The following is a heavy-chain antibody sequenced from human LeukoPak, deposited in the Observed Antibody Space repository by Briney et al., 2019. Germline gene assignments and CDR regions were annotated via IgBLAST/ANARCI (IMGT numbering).Heavy chain of an antibody. V-gene: IGHV1-69*05. CDR1: GGTLSSYA. Sequence: SVKVSCKASGGTLSSYAISWARQAPGQGLEWMGGIIPIFGTANYAQKFQGRVTITTDESTSTAYMELSSLRSEDTAVYYCARVAGIARGHYYYMDVWGKGTTVTVSS. J-gene: IGHJ6*03. CDR2: IIPIFGTA. CDR3: ARVAGIARGHYYYMDV. D-gene: IGHD6-13*01.